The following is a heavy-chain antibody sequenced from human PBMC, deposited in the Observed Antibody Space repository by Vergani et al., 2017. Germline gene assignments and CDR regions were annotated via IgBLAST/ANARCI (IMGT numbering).Heavy chain of an antibody. CDR2: IRYDGSNK. V-gene: IGHV3-30*02. CDR3: AKRGGWNGQKHLNWFDP. D-gene: IGHD1-1*01. J-gene: IGHJ5*02. Sequence: QVHLVESGGGVVQPGRSLTLSCVASGFSFRGHGMHWVRQAPGKGLEWVAFIRYDGSNKYYADSVKGRFTISRDNSKNTLYLQMNSLRAEDTAVYYCAKRGGWNGQKHLNWFDPWGQGTLVTVSS. CDR1: GFSFRGHG.